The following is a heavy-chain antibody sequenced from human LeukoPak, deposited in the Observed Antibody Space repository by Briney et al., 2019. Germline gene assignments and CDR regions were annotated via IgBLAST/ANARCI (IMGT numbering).Heavy chain of an antibody. J-gene: IGHJ5*02. CDR1: GGSISSYY. Sequence: SETLSLTCTVSGGSISSYYWSWIRQPPGKGLEWIGYIYYSGSTNYNPSLKSRVTISVDTSKNQFSLKLSSVTAADTAVYYCAGSPYDFWSGYQLFDPWGQGTLVTVSS. V-gene: IGHV4-59*01. D-gene: IGHD3-3*01. CDR2: IYYSGST. CDR3: AGSPYDFWSGYQLFDP.